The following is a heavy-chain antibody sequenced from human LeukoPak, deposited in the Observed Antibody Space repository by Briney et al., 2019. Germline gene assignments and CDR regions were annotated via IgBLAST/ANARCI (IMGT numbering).Heavy chain of an antibody. V-gene: IGHV3-48*03. J-gene: IGHJ4*02. CDR1: GFTFSSYE. CDR3: ARDVRKVVVVAAAY. CDR2: ISSSGTTI. D-gene: IGHD2-15*01. Sequence: GGSLRLSCAASGFTFSSYEMNWVRQAPGKGLEWVSYISSSGTTIYYADSVKGRFTISRDNSKNTLYLQMNSLRAEDTAVYYCARDVRKVVVVAAAYWGQGTLVTVSS.